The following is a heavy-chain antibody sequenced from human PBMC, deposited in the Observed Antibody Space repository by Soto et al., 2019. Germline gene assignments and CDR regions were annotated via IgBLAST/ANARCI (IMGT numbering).Heavy chain of an antibody. V-gene: IGHV1-3*01. CDR2: IKAGNGNT. Sequence: ASVKVSCKASGYTFTSYAMRWVRQAPGQRLEWMGWIKAGNGNTKYSQKFQGRVTITRDTSASTAYMELSSLRSEDMAVYYCARRARPDFYYMDVWGKGTTVTVSS. J-gene: IGHJ6*03. D-gene: IGHD6-6*01. CDR1: GYTFTSYA. CDR3: ARRARPDFYYMDV.